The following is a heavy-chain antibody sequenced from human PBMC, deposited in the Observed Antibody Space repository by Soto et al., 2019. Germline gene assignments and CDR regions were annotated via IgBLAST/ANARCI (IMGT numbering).Heavy chain of an antibody. V-gene: IGHV3-30-3*01. D-gene: IGHD3-3*01. Sequence: PGVSLRLSCAASGFTFSSYAMHWVRQAPGKGLEWVAVISYDGSNKYYADSVKGRFTISRDNSKNTLYLQMNSLRAEDTAVYYCARASGFVRDFCSGYWLIGRYGWG. CDR2: ISYDGSNK. CDR1: GFTFSSYA. CDR3: ARASGFVRDFCSGYWLIGRYG. J-gene: IGHJ6*02.